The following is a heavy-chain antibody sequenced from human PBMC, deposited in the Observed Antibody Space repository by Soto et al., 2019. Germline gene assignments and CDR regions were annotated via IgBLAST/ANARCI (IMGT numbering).Heavy chain of an antibody. J-gene: IGHJ4*02. CDR2: VYPYDSDT. D-gene: IGHD3-3*01. CDR3: ARQRDGGLASNPSYFDS. CDR1: GYIFTHYW. Sequence: GESLKISCEGSGYIFTHYWIGWVRQMPGRGLEWMGVVYPYDSDTRYSPSFQGQVTISADRSTNTAYLQWSSLKASDTAIYYCARQRDGGLASNPSYFDSWGQGTQVTVSS. V-gene: IGHV5-51*01.